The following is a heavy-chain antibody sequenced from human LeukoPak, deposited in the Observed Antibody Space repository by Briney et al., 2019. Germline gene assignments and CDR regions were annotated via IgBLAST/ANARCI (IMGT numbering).Heavy chain of an antibody. V-gene: IGHV1-8*02. J-gene: IGHJ4*02. D-gene: IGHD5-24*01. CDR3: ARGPLQRWLQFSDY. CDR1: GYTFNTFI. CDR2: ISTYNSNT. Sequence: GASVKVSCNTSGYTFNTFIMNWVRQAPGQGLEWIGWISTYNSNTGYAQKFQGRVTMTRNTSISTAYMELSSLRSEDTAVYYCARGPLQRWLQFSDYWGQGTLVTVSS.